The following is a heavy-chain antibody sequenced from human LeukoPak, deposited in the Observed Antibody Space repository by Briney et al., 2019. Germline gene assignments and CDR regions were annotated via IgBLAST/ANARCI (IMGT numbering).Heavy chain of an antibody. D-gene: IGHD3-10*01. CDR1: GGSISSYY. Sequence: PSETLSLTCTVSGGSISSYYWSWIRQPPGKGLEWIGYIYYSGSTNYNPSLKSRVTISVDTSKNQFSLKLSSVTAADTAVHYCARVVRFSVDYWGQGTLVTVSS. CDR3: ARVVRFSVDY. CDR2: IYYSGST. J-gene: IGHJ4*02. V-gene: IGHV4-59*01.